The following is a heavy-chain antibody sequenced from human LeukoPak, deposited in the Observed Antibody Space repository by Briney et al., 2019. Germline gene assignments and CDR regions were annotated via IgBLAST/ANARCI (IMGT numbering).Heavy chain of an antibody. CDR3: ATYHYDSSGSTTFDY. CDR1: GDSVSGISFY. CDR2: IQYSGST. V-gene: IGHV4-61*01. J-gene: IGHJ4*02. Sequence: PSETLSLTCTVSGDSVSGISFYWSWIRQPPGKGLQYIGYIQYSGSTNYNPSLKSRVTISVDTSKNQFSLKLSSVTAADTAVYYCATYHYDSSGSTTFDYWGQGTLVTVSS. D-gene: IGHD3-22*01.